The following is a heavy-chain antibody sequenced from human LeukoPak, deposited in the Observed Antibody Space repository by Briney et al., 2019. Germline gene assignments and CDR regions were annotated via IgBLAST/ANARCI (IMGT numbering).Heavy chain of an antibody. V-gene: IGHV1-69*13. J-gene: IGHJ4*02. CDR3: ARENPKTRAGYSSSWYESAFDY. CDR2: IIPIFGTA. CDR1: GGTFSSYA. Sequence: SVKVSCKASGGTFSSYAISWVRQAPGQGLEWMGGIIPIFGTANYAQKFQGRVTITADESTSTAYMELSSLRSEDTAVYYCARENPKTRAGYSSSWYESAFDYWGQGTLVIVSA. D-gene: IGHD6-13*01.